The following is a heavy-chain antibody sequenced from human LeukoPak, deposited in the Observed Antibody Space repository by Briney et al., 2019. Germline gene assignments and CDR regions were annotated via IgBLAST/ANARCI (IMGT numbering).Heavy chain of an antibody. J-gene: IGHJ4*02. D-gene: IGHD3-3*01. CDR1: GGSISSYY. V-gene: IGHV4-59*01. Sequence: SETLSLTCTVSGGSISSYYWSWIRQPPGKGLEWIGYIYHSGSTNYNPSLKSRVTISVDTSKNQFSLKLSSVTAADTAVYYCARATPDPTYYDFWSGYPRGPYYFDYWGQGTLVTVSS. CDR3: ARATPDPTYYDFWSGYPRGPYYFDY. CDR2: IYHSGST.